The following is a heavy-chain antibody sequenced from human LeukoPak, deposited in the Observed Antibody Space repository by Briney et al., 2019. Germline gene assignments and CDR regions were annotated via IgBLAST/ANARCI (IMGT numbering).Heavy chain of an antibody. CDR2: IKSKTDGGTT. D-gene: IGHD2-2*01. J-gene: IGHJ4*02. CDR1: GFTFSNAW. Sequence: GESLRLSCAASGFTFSNAWMSWVRQAPGKGLEWVGRIKSKTDGGTTDYAAPVKGRFTISRDDSKNTLYLQMNSLKTEDTAVYYCTTDPNGYCSSTSCPPFDYWGQGTLVTVSS. CDR3: TTDPNGYCSSTSCPPFDY. V-gene: IGHV3-15*01.